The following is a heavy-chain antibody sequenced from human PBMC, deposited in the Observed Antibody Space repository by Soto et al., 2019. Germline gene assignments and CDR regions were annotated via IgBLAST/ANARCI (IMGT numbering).Heavy chain of an antibody. CDR2: INWNGGST. Sequence: GGSLRLSCAASGFTFDDYGMSWVRQAPGKGLEWVSGINWNGGSTGYADSVKGRFTISRDNAKNSLYLQMNSLRAEDTALYYCARGSYYYELSPNYFDYWGQGTLVTVSS. J-gene: IGHJ4*02. V-gene: IGHV3-20*04. CDR3: ARGSYYYELSPNYFDY. D-gene: IGHD3-22*01. CDR1: GFTFDDYG.